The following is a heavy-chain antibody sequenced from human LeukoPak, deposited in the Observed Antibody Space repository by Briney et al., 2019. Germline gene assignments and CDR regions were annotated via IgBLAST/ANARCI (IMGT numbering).Heavy chain of an antibody. CDR3: ASGYQWELDALDI. CDR1: GYTFTSYD. V-gene: IGHV1-8*01. J-gene: IGHJ3*02. Sequence: ASVKVSCKASGYTFTSYDINWVRQATGQGLEWMGWMNPNSGNTGYAQKFQGRVTMTRNTSISTAYMELSSLRSEDTAVYYCASGYQWELDALDIWGQGTMVTVSS. CDR2: MNPNSGNT. D-gene: IGHD1-26*01.